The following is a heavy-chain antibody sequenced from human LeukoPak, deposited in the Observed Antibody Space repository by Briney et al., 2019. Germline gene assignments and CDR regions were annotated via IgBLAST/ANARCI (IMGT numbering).Heavy chain of an antibody. CDR2: IYYSGST. CDR3: ARDRGDDAFDI. Sequence: SETLSLTCTVSGGSISSYYWSWIRQPPGKGLEWIGYIYYSGSTNYNPSLKSRVTISVDTSKNQFSLKLSSVTAADTAVYYCARDRGDDAFDIWGQGTMVTVSS. D-gene: IGHD3-10*01. V-gene: IGHV4-59*01. CDR1: GGSISSYY. J-gene: IGHJ3*02.